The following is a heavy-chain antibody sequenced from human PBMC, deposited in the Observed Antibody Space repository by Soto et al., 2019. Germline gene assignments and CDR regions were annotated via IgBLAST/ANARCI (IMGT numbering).Heavy chain of an antibody. Sequence: SETLSLTCSVSGGSVSDKTYYWSWIRQPPGKRLEGIGYVYYSGTTNYNPSLKSRATISVDLSKNRFSLRLSSVTTADTALYYCARTTAVPNTLGSRYFVDYWGQGTLVTVSS. CDR3: ARTTAVPNTLGSRYFVDY. J-gene: IGHJ4*02. CDR1: GGSVSDKTYY. CDR2: VYYSGTT. D-gene: IGHD4-17*01. V-gene: IGHV4-61*01.